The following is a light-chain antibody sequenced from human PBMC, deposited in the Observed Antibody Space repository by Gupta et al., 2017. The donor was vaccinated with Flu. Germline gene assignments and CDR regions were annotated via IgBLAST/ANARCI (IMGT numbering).Light chain of an antibody. V-gene: IGKV3-15*01. CDR2: GAS. CDR1: QSVSSN. J-gene: IGKJ4*01. Sequence: PATLSVSPGERATLSCRASQSVSSNLAWYQQKPGQAPRLLIYGASTRATGIPARFSGSGSGAEFTLTISSLQSEDFAVYYCQQYNNWPLTFGGGTKVEIK. CDR3: QQYNNWPLT.